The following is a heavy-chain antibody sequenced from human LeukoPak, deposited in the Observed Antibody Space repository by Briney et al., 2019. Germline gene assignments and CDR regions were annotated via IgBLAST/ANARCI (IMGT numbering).Heavy chain of an antibody. D-gene: IGHD2-15*01. Sequence: PSETLSLTCTVSGGSISSYYWSWIRQPPGKGLEWIGHIYYSGSTNYNPSLKSRVTISVDTSKNQFSLKLSSVTAADTAVYYCARHVGYGGGLDYWGQGTLVTVSS. J-gene: IGHJ4*02. CDR1: GGSISSYY. CDR2: IYYSGST. CDR3: ARHVGYGGGLDY. V-gene: IGHV4-59*08.